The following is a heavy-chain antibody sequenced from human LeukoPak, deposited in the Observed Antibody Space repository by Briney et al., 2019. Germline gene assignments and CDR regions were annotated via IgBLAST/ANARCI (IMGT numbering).Heavy chain of an antibody. D-gene: IGHD2-8*01. CDR2: ISGSGGST. V-gene: IGHV3-23*01. CDR1: GFTFSSYG. J-gene: IGHJ4*02. CDR3: AKAITTSGHCTNGVCFDFDY. Sequence: GGSLRLSCAASGFTFSSYGMSWVRQAPGKGLEWVSAISGSGGSTYYADSVKGRFTISRDNSKNTVYLQMNSLRVEDTAVYYCAKAITTSGHCTNGVCFDFDYWGQGTLATVSS.